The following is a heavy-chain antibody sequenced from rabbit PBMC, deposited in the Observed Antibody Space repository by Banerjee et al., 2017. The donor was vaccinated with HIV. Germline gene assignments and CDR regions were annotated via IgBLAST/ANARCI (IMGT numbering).Heavy chain of an antibody. V-gene: IGHV1S45*01. Sequence: QEQLEESGGDLVKPEGSLTLTCTASGFDLSSYSMSWVRQAPGKGLEWIGAIYAGSSGSAYYASWVNGRFTISKTSSTTVTLQMTSLTAADTATYFCARDLAGVIGWNFNLWGPGTLVTVS. CDR2: IYAGSSGSA. D-gene: IGHD4-1*01. J-gene: IGHJ4*01. CDR3: ARDLAGVIGWNFNL. CDR1: GFDLSSYS.